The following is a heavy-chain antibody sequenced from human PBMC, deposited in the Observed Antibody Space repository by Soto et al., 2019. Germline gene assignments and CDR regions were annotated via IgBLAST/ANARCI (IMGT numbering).Heavy chain of an antibody. CDR2: TYYRSKWYN. CDR1: GDSVSSNSAA. Sequence: PLHTLSLTCAISGDSVSSNSAAWNWIRQSPSRGLEWLGRTYYRSKWYNDYAVSVKSRITINPDTSKNQFSLQLNSVTPEDTAVYYCARDRWYSSRSLYYYGMDVWGQGTTVTVS. D-gene: IGHD6-13*01. V-gene: IGHV6-1*01. J-gene: IGHJ6*02. CDR3: ARDRWYSSRSLYYYGMDV.